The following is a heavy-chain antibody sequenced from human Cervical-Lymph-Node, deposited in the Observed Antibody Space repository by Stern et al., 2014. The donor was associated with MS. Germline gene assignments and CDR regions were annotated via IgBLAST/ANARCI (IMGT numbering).Heavy chain of an antibody. CDR3: ARWIWSFDL. D-gene: IGHD2-2*03. Sequence: EVQLVESGAEVKKPGESLAISCEGSGYTFTTYWIGWVRQVPGKGLEWMGSIYPGASDTTYNPSIAGQVPISADKSSSTASLQWSSLKASDTAVYYCARWIWSFDLWGQGTLVTVSS. V-gene: IGHV5-51*01. J-gene: IGHJ5*02. CDR1: GYTFTTYW. CDR2: IYPGASDT.